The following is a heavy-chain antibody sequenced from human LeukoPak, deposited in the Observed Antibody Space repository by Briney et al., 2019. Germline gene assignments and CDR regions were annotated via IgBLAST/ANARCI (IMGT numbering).Heavy chain of an antibody. Sequence: GASVKVSCKASGYTFTGYYMHWVRQAPGQGLEWMGWINPNSDGTNYAQKFQGRVTMTRDTSISTAYMELSRLRSDDTAVYYCARETEYSSSWYFGWFDPWGQGTLVTVSS. D-gene: IGHD6-13*01. V-gene: IGHV1-2*02. CDR2: INPNSDGT. CDR3: ARETEYSSSWYFGWFDP. CDR1: GYTFTGYY. J-gene: IGHJ5*02.